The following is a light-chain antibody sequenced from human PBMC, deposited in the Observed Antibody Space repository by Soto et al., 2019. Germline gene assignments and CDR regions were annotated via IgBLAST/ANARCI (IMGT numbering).Light chain of an antibody. J-gene: IGLJ2*01. CDR2: DAS. CDR3: CSYAASYTLF. V-gene: IGLV2-11*01. CDR1: SSNVGGYNY. Sequence: QSALTQPRSVSASAGQSVTISCTGTSSNVGGYNYVSWYQQNPGKAPKLMIYDASKRPPGVPDRFSGSKSGNAASLTISGLQAEDEADYYCCSYAASYTLFFGGGTKLTVL.